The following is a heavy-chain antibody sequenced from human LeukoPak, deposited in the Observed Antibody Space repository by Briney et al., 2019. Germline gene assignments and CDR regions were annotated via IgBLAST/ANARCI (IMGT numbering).Heavy chain of an antibody. CDR1: GYTFTSYG. CDR2: ISAYNGST. CDR3: ARELYYYDSSLLFDP. J-gene: IGHJ5*02. D-gene: IGHD3-22*01. V-gene: IGHV1-18*01. Sequence: ASVKVSCKASGYTFTSYGISWVRQAPGQGLGWMGWISAYNGSTHYAQKLQGRVTMPTDTSTSTAYMELRSLRSDDTVLYYCARELYYYDSSLLFDPWGQGTLVTVSS.